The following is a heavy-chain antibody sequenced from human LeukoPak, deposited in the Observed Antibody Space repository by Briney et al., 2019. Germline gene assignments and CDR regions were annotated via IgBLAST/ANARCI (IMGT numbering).Heavy chain of an antibody. Sequence: HTGGSLRLSCAASGFTFSSYAMSWVRQAPGKGLEWVSAISGSGGSTNYADSVKGRFTISRDNSKNTLYLQMNSLRAEDTAVYYCAKDRVVVVPAESYFDYWGQGTLVTVSS. CDR2: ISGSGGST. V-gene: IGHV3-23*01. J-gene: IGHJ4*02. CDR3: AKDRVVVVPAESYFDY. D-gene: IGHD2-2*01. CDR1: GFTFSSYA.